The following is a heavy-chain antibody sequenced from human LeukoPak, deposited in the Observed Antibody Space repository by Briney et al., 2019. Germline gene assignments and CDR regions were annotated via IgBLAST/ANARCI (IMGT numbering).Heavy chain of an antibody. CDR2: IKQDGSEK. J-gene: IGHJ4*02. Sequence: GGSLRLSCAASGFTFSTYWMNWVRQAPGKGLEWVANIKQDGSEKFYVDSVKGRFTISRDNAKNSLYLQMNSLRAEDTAVYYCAKQGAYCGGDCDHGWGQGTLVTVSS. V-gene: IGHV3-7*03. D-gene: IGHD2-21*02. CDR1: GFTFSTYW. CDR3: AKQGAYCGGDCDHG.